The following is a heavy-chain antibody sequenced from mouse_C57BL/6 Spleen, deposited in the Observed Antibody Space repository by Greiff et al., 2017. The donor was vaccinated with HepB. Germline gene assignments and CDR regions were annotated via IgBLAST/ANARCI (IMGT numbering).Heavy chain of an antibody. Sequence: QVQLQQSGAELVKPGASVKITCKASGYAFSSYWMNWVKQRPGKGLEWIGQIYPGDGDTNYNGKFKGKATLTADKSSSTAYMQLSSLTSEDSAVYFCARSGPYYRFADWGQGTLVTVSA. D-gene: IGHD2-10*01. CDR2: IYPGDGDT. CDR3: ARSGPYYRFAD. V-gene: IGHV1-80*01. CDR1: GYAFSSYW. J-gene: IGHJ3*01.